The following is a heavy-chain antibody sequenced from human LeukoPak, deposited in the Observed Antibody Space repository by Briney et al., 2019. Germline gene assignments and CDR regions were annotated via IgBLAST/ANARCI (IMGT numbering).Heavy chain of an antibody. CDR1: GFTFSDYY. D-gene: IGHD5-12*01. V-gene: IGHV3-11*01. CDR2: ISNSGDTI. CDR3: ARVATIRYYYYMDV. Sequence: PGGSLRLSCAASGFTFSDYYMSWIRQAPGKGLEWVSYISNSGDTIYYADSVKGRFTISRDNAKNSLFLQMNSLRAEDTAVYYCARVATIRYYYYMDVWGKGTTVTVSS. J-gene: IGHJ6*03.